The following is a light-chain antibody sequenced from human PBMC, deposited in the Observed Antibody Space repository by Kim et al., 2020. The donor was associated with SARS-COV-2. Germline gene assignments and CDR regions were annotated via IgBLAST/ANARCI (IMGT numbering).Light chain of an antibody. CDR3: CSYAGGGTYV. V-gene: IGLV2-23*01. J-gene: IGLJ1*01. CDR2: EDS. CDR1: SSDIGSYTS. Sequence: QSVLNQPASVSGSPGQSITISCTGTSSDIGSYTSVSWYQHHPGKAPKLMIYEDSTRPSGVSDRFYAFRSGNTASLTISGLHTEDEADYYCCSYAGGGTYVFGTGTKVSVL.